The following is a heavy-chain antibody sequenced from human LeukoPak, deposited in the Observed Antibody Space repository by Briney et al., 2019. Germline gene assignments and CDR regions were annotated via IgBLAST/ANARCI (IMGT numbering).Heavy chain of an antibody. CDR3: ARGRVGATRGGDAFDI. D-gene: IGHD1-26*01. CDR2: INPNSGGT. V-gene: IGHV1-2*04. J-gene: IGHJ3*02. Sequence: ASVKVSCKASGYTFTGYYMHWVRQAPGQGLEWMGWINPNSGGTNYAQKFQGWVTMTRDTSISTAYMELSRLRSDDTAVYYCARGRVGATRGGDAFDIWGQGTMVTVSS. CDR1: GYTFTGYY.